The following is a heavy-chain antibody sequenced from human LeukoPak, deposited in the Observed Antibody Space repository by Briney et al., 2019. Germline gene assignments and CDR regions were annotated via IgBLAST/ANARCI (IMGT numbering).Heavy chain of an antibody. Sequence: GGPRGFSWAALDSTLVIMPFTWSGKVQGRGLEWVSLISGDGGNTHYADSVKGRFTISRDNSKNSLYLQMNSLRTEDTALYYCALFGESTDYYFDYWGQGTLITVSS. V-gene: IGHV3-43*02. CDR1: DSTLVIMP. CDR3: ALFGESTDYYFDY. D-gene: IGHD3-10*02. CDR2: ISGDGGNT. J-gene: IGHJ4*02.